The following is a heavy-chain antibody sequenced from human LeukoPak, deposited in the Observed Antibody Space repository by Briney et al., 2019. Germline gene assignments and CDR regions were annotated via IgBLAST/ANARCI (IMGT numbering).Heavy chain of an antibody. Sequence: SETLSLTCTVSVGSISSYYWSWIRQPPGKGLEWIGYIYYSGSTNYNPSLKSRVTISVDTSKNQFSLILSSVTAADTAVYYCARHSVGVALPLFDHWGQGNPVTVSS. CDR3: ARHSVGVALPLFDH. D-gene: IGHD1-26*01. CDR2: IYYSGST. CDR1: VGSISSYY. J-gene: IGHJ4*02. V-gene: IGHV4-59*08.